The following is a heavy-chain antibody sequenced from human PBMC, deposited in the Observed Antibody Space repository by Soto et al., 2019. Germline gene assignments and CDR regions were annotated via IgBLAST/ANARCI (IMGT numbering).Heavy chain of an antibody. D-gene: IGHD2-15*01. J-gene: IGHJ6*02. CDR1: NGSFSGYY. CDR3: ARVSCSGISCYLTRRYNYYVMDV. Sequence: QVQLQQWGAGLLKPSETLSLTCAVYNGSFSGYYWSWVRQSPGKGLEWIGEITHSGSTNYSPSLRGRATISVDTSTNHFSLSLNSVTAADTGVYYFARVSCSGISCYLTRRYNYYVMDVWGQGTTVTVSS. V-gene: IGHV4-34*01. CDR2: ITHSGST.